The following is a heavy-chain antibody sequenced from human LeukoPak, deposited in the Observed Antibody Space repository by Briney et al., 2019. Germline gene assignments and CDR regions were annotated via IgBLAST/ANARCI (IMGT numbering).Heavy chain of an antibody. CDR1: GFTLNKYW. CDR3: ARDAYTTTSNWLDP. Sequence: GGFLRLSCEASGFTLNKYWMHWVRQAPGKGLVWVSRITGDGSDIAYADSVKGRFTVSRDDAKNILFLQMTSLRVEDTAIYYCARDAYTTTSNWLDPWGQGTLVTVSS. CDR2: ITGDGSDI. J-gene: IGHJ5*02. D-gene: IGHD4-17*01. V-gene: IGHV3-74*01.